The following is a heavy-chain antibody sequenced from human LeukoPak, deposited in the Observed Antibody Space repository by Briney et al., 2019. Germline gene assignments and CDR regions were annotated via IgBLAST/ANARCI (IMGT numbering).Heavy chain of an antibody. D-gene: IGHD3-22*01. Sequence: SETLSLTCTVSGDFISSSSYYWGWIRQPPGKGLEWIGDIYYTGETYYNPSLKSRVFISIDTSKNYFSLNLNFVTAADTAVYYYARRRYYDSTGYFEWGRGSLVTVSS. CDR1: GDFISSSSYY. CDR3: ARRRYYDSTGYFE. J-gene: IGHJ1*01. CDR2: IYYTGET. V-gene: IGHV4-39*02.